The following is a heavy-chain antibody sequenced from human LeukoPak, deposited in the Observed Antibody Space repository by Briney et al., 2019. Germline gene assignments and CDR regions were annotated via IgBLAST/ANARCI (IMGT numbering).Heavy chain of an antibody. J-gene: IGHJ4*02. CDR3: ARLRGSSSSILDY. D-gene: IGHD6-13*01. CDR1: GGSISSSSYY. CDR2: IYYSGST. V-gene: IGHV4-39*01. Sequence: SETLSLTCTVSGGSISSSSYYWGWIRQPPGKGLEWIGSIYYSGSTYYNPSLRSRVTISVDTSKNQFSLKLSSVTAADTAVYYCARLRGSSSSILDYWGQGTLVTVSS.